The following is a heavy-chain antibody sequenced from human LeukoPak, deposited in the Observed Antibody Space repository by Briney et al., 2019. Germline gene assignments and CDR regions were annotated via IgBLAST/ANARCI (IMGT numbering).Heavy chain of an antibody. CDR3: ARVGGYVWGSYRYVYYFDY. J-gene: IGHJ4*02. V-gene: IGHV4-59*01. Sequence: PSETLSLTCTVSGGSISSYYWSWIRQPPGKGLEWIGYIYYSGSTNYNPSLKSRVTISVDTSKNQFSLKLSSVTAADTAVYYCARVGGYVWGSYRYVYYFDYWGQGTLVTVSS. D-gene: IGHD3-16*02. CDR1: GGSISSYY. CDR2: IYYSGST.